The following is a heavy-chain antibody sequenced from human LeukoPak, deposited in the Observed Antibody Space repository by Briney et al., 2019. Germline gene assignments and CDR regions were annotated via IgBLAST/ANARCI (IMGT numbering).Heavy chain of an antibody. J-gene: IGHJ5*02. Sequence: ASVKVSCKASGGTFSSYAISWVRQAPGQGLEWMRRIIPIFGTANYAQKFQGRVTITTDESTSTAYMELSSLRSEDMAVYYCAREPPLGLGWFDPWGQGTLVTVSS. V-gene: IGHV1-69*05. CDR3: AREPPLGLGWFDP. CDR1: GGTFSSYA. D-gene: IGHD7-27*01. CDR2: IIPIFGTA.